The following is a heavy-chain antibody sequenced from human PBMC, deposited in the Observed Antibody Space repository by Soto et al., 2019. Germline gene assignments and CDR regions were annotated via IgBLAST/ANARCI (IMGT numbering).Heavy chain of an antibody. CDR1: GYTFTSYG. CDR2: ISAYNGNT. D-gene: IGHD2-2*01. J-gene: IGHJ5*02. Sequence: QVQLVQSGAEVKKPGASVKVSCKASGYTFTSYGISWVRQAPGQGLEWMGWISAYNGNTNYAQKLQGRVTMTTDTSTSTDYMELRSLRSDDTAVYYCARDPVGARDIVVVPAATNNWFDPWGQGTLVTVSS. CDR3: ARDPVGARDIVVVPAATNNWFDP. V-gene: IGHV1-18*04.